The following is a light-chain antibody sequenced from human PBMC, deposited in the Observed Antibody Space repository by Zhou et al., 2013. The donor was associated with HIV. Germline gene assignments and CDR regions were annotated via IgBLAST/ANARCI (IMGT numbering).Light chain of an antibody. CDR2: DAS. Sequence: AIQLTQSPSSLSASVRDRVTITCRASQGISRALAWYQQKPGKAPKLLIYDASTLETGVPSRFSGSASGTDFTLTISSLQPDDFATYYCQQSYSTPWTFGQGTKVEIK. CDR3: QQSYSTPWT. J-gene: IGKJ1*01. CDR1: QGISRA. V-gene: IGKV1-13*02.